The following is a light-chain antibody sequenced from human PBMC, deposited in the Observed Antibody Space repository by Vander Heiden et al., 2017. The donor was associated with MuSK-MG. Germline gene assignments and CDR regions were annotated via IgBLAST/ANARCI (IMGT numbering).Light chain of an antibody. CDR2: DGS. J-gene: IGKJ4*01. CDR3: QQEDSSSLT. Sequence: DIHMTESPSTLSASVGDRVTITCRASQRISSWLAWYQQKPGKAPKLLIYDGSSLQSGVPSRFSGSGSGTEFTLTISSLQPDDFATYYCQQEDSSSLTCGGGTKVEIK. CDR1: QRISSW. V-gene: IGKV1-5*01.